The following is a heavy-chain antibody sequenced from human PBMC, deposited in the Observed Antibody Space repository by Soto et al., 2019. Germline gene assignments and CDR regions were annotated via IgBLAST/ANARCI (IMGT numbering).Heavy chain of an antibody. V-gene: IGHV3-66*01. CDR1: GFTVSSNY. J-gene: IGHJ6*02. CDR3: ARDRRWLQSYYYGMAV. Sequence: GGSLRLSCAASGFTVSSNYMSWVRQAPGKGLEWVSVIYSGGSTYYADSVKGRFTISRDNSKNTLYLQMNSLRAEDTAVYYCARDRRWLQSYYYGMAVWGQGTTVTVSS. D-gene: IGHD4-4*01. CDR2: IYSGGST.